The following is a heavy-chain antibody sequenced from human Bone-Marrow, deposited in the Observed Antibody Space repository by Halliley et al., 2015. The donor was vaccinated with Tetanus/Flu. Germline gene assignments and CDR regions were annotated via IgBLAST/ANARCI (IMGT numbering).Heavy chain of an antibody. Sequence: IYPGDSDITYSPSFQGLVTISVDKSINTAFLQWSSLKASDTAVYYCARPPPNYYDTSALGFWGQGTLVTVSS. V-gene: IGHV5-51*01. CDR2: IYPGDSDI. J-gene: IGHJ4*02. D-gene: IGHD3-22*01. CDR3: ARPPPNYYDTSALGF.